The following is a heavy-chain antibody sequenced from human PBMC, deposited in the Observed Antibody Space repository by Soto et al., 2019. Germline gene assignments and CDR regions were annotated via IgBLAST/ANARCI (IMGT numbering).Heavy chain of an antibody. CDR2: IYYSGST. CDR3: ARLPYDFWSGYYPYYYYYYMDV. D-gene: IGHD3-3*01. CDR1: GGSISSSGYY. Sequence: PSETLSLTCTVSGGSISSSGYYWGWIRQPPGKGLEWIGSIYYSGSTYYNPSLKSRVTISVDTSKNQFSLKLSSVTAADTAVYYCARLPYDFWSGYYPYYYYYYMDVWGKGTTVTVSS. V-gene: IGHV4-39*01. J-gene: IGHJ6*03.